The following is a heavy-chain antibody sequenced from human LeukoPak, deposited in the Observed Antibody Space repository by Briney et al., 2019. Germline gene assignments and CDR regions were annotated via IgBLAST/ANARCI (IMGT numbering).Heavy chain of an antibody. J-gene: IGHJ2*01. CDR2: IYYSGST. V-gene: IGHV4-59*12. D-gene: IGHD6-13*01. CDR3: ASTPYSGRGWHFDL. Sequence: SETLSLTCTVSGGSISSYYWSWIRQPPGKGLEWIGYIYYSGSTNYNPSLKSRVTISVDTSKNQVSLKLNSMTAADTAVYYCASTPYSGRGWHFDLWGRGTLVTVSS. CDR1: GGSISSYY.